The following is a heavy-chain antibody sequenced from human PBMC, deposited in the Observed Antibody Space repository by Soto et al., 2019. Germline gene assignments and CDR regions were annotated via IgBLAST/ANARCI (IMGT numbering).Heavy chain of an antibody. Sequence: EVQLVESGGGLVQPGGSLRLSCAASGFTVSNNYMNWVRQAPGKGLEGVSVIYSGGSTYYADSVKGRFTITRDNSKNTLYLQMNSLRTEDTAIYYCADVFVGWWGLGTLVTVSS. CDR2: IYSGGST. CDR3: ADVFVGW. J-gene: IGHJ4*02. D-gene: IGHD2-21*01. V-gene: IGHV3-66*01. CDR1: GFTVSNNY.